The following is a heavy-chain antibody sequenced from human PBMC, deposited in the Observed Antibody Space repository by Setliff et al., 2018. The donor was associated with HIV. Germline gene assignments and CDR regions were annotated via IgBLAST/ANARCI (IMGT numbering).Heavy chain of an antibody. CDR2: IIPILGIA. J-gene: IGHJ6*02. V-gene: IGHV1-69*10. Sequence: GASVKVSCKASGGTFSSYAISWVRQAPGQGLEWTGGIIPILGIANYAQKFQGRVTITTDESTNTVYMELRSLRSDDTAVYYCARVGPSIPYGMDVWGQGTTVTVSS. D-gene: IGHD2-21*01. CDR1: GGTFSSYA. CDR3: ARVGPSIPYGMDV.